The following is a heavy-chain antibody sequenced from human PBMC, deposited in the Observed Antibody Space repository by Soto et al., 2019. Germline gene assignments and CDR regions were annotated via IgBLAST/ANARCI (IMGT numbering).Heavy chain of an antibody. Sequence: QVQLQQWGAGLLKPSETLSLTCTVYGGSFSGYYWNWIRQPPGKGLEWIGEINHSGSTNYNPSLXIXVXTXXDTSKNQFALKLSSVTAADTAVYYCARGYGRHFDYWGQGTLVTVSS. V-gene: IGHV4-34*01. D-gene: IGHD3-10*01. CDR3: ARGYGRHFDY. CDR2: INHSGST. J-gene: IGHJ4*02. CDR1: GGSFSGYY.